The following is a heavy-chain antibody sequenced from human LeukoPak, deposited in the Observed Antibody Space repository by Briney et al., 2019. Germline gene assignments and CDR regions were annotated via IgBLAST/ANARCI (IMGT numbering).Heavy chain of an antibody. D-gene: IGHD2-2*01. CDR1: GGTFSSYA. Sequence: SVKVSCKASGGTFSSYAISWVRQAPGQGLEWMGAIIPIFGTANYAQKFQGRVTITADESTSTAYMELSSLRSEDTAVYYCARVSCSSTSCYSAWGYFDYWGQGTLVTVSS. CDR3: ARVSCSSTSCYSAWGYFDY. J-gene: IGHJ4*02. CDR2: IIPIFGTA. V-gene: IGHV1-69*01.